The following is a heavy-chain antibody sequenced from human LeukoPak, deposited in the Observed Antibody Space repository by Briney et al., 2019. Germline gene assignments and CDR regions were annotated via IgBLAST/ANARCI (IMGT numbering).Heavy chain of an antibody. J-gene: IGHJ4*02. D-gene: IGHD2-21*01. V-gene: IGHV1-2*02. CDR1: AYTFNGYY. CDR3: ARDVTGGIAAWVY. CDR2: INPNSGDT. Sequence: ASVKVSCKASAYTFNGYYMHWVRQAPGQGLEWMGWINPNSGDTKYAQKFQGRVTMARDTSINTAYMELTSLRSDDTAVYYCARDVTGGIAAWVYWGQGTLVTVSS.